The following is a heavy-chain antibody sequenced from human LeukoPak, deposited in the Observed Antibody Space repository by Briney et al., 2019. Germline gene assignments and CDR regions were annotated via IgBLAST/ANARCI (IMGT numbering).Heavy chain of an antibody. CDR1: GFTFTQYG. CDR3: ARDLAAGEHFYFDL. CDR2: IWYDGSIK. Sequence: PGGSLRLSCAASGFTFTQYGMHWVRQAPGKGLEWVAVIWYDGSIKYHADSVRGRFTISRDNSKNTLYLQMNSLRAEDTAVYYCARDLAAGEHFYFDLWGRGALVTVSS. J-gene: IGHJ2*01. D-gene: IGHD7-27*01. V-gene: IGHV3-33*01.